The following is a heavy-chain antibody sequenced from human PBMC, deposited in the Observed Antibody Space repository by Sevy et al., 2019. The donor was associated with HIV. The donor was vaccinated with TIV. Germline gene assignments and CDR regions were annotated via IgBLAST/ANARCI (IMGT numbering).Heavy chain of an antibody. CDR2: ISAYNGNT. CDR3: ARTMVATYLFDY. CDR1: GYTFTSYG. D-gene: IGHD5-12*01. V-gene: IGHV1-18*01. J-gene: IGHJ4*02. Sequence: ASVKVSCKASGYTFTSYGISWVRQAPGQGLEWMGWISAYNGNTNYAQKLQGRVTMTTDTSTSTAYMELRSLRSDDTAGYYCARTMVATYLFDYWGQGTLVTVSS.